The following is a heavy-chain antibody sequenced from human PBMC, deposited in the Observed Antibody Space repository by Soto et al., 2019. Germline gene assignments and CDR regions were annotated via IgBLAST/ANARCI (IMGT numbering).Heavy chain of an antibody. V-gene: IGHV1-3*01. CDR2: INAGNSNT. Sequence: ASVKVSCKASGYTFTSYAMHWVRQAPGQRLEWMGWINAGNSNTKYSQKFQGRVSITRDTSASTAYMELSSLRSEDTAVYYCARMYGSGSYYRFDPWGQGTLVTVSS. CDR1: GYTFTSYA. D-gene: IGHD3-10*01. CDR3: ARMYGSGSYYRFDP. J-gene: IGHJ5*02.